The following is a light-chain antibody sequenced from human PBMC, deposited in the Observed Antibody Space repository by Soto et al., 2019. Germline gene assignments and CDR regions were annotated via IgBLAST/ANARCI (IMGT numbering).Light chain of an antibody. Sequence: IQLTQSPSSLSASVGDRVTITCRASQGISSFLAWYQQKPGKAPKLLIYAASTLQSGVPSRFSGIGSGTDFTLTISSLQPEDFATYYCQQLNSYPRFGPGTKVDIK. J-gene: IGKJ3*01. V-gene: IGKV1-9*01. CDR1: QGISSF. CDR3: QQLNSYPR. CDR2: AAS.